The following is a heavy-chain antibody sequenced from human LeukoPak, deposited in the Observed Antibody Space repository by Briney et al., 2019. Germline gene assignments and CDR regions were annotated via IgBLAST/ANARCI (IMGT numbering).Heavy chain of an antibody. CDR2: INHSGST. V-gene: IGHV4-34*01. J-gene: IGHJ4*02. D-gene: IGHD3-10*01. CDR3: ARGLGVRGVNYYFDY. Sequence: SESLSLTCAAYGGSFSGYYWSWIRRPPGKGLEWIGEINHSGSTNYNPSLKSRVTISVDTSKNQFSLRLSSVTAADTAVYYCARGLGVRGVNYYFDYWGQGTLVTVSS. CDR1: GGSFSGYY.